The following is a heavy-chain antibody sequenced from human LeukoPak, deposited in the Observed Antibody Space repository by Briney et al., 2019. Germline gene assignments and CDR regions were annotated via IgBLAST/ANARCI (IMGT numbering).Heavy chain of an antibody. J-gene: IGHJ4*02. D-gene: IGHD3-10*01. CDR3: ATDYYGSGSYYV. V-gene: IGHV3-30-3*01. CDR2: ISYDGCNK. CDR1: GFTISSYA. Sequence: PGRSLRLSCAASGFTISSYAMHWVRQAPGKGLEWVAVISYDGCNKYYADSVKGRFTTSRDNSKNTLYLQMNSLRAEDTAVYYCATDYYGSGSYYVWGQGTLVTVSS.